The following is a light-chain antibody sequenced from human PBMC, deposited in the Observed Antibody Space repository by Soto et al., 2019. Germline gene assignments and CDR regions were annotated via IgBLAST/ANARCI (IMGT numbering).Light chain of an antibody. J-gene: IGKJ1*01. CDR3: QQYGSSPRT. Sequence: EIVMTQSPATLSVSPGERATLSCRASQSARINLAWYQQKPGQAPRLLIYDASTRATGIPDRFSGSGSGTDFTLTISRLEPEDFAVYYCQQYGSSPRTFGQGTKVEIK. V-gene: IGKV3-20*01. CDR1: QSARIN. CDR2: DAS.